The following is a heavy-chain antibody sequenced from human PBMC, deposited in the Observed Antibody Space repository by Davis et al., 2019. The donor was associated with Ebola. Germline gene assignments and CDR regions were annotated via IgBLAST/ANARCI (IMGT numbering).Heavy chain of an antibody. D-gene: IGHD1-1*01. Sequence: GGSLRLSCAASGFTFDDYAMHWVRQASGKGLEWVGRIRSKANSYATAYAASVKGRFTISRDDSKNTLYLQMSSLKTEDTAVYYCTTDLPGSKACFDYWGQGTLVTVSS. CDR1: GFTFDDYA. CDR3: TTDLPGSKACFDY. V-gene: IGHV3-73*01. CDR2: IRSKANSYAT. J-gene: IGHJ4*02.